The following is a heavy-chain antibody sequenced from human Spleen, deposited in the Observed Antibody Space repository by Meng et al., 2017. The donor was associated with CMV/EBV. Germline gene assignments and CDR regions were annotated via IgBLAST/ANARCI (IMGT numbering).Heavy chain of an antibody. Sequence: QVQTTEADPGLGKPSETPSLTYIVSGASIKNYNWNWVRQPAGQGLEWIGLIQVIGHTVYNPSLKSRVTVSLDASKSQFSLTLNSVTAADTATYYCAGSRPGGGACDYWGQGILVTVSS. CDR3: AGSRPGGGACDY. J-gene: IGHJ4*02. CDR1: GASIKNYN. CDR2: IQVIGHT. D-gene: IGHD3-16*01. V-gene: IGHV4-4*07.